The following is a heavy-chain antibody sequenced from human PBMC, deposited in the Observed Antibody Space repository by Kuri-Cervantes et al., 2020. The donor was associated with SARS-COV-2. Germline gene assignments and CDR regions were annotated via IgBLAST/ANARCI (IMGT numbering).Heavy chain of an antibody. Sequence: ALVKVSCKASGYTFTGYYMHWVRQAPGQGLEWMGWINPNSGGTNYAQKFQGRVTMTRDTSISTAYMELSRLRSDDTAVYYCARAAEDSSGYYYGVYDYWGQGTLVTVSS. CDR2: INPNSGGT. CDR3: ARAAEDSSGYYYGVYDY. D-gene: IGHD3-22*01. J-gene: IGHJ4*02. V-gene: IGHV1-2*02. CDR1: GYTFTGYY.